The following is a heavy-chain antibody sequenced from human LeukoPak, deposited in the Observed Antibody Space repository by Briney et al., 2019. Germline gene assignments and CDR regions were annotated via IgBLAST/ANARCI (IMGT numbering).Heavy chain of an antibody. Sequence: ASVKVSCKASGGTFSSYAISWVRQAPGQGLEWMGGIIPIFGTANYAQKFQGRVTITADKSTSTAYMELSSLRSEDTAVYYCARGYYDSSGYYFGNYYYYMDVWGKGTTVTVSS. J-gene: IGHJ6*03. D-gene: IGHD3-22*01. V-gene: IGHV1-69*06. CDR1: GGTFSSYA. CDR3: ARGYYDSSGYYFGNYYYYMDV. CDR2: IIPIFGTA.